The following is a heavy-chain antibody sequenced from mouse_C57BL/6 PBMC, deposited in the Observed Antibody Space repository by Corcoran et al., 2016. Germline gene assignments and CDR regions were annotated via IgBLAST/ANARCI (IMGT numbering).Heavy chain of an antibody. J-gene: IGHJ1*03. D-gene: IGHD3-2*02. Sequence: EVQLQQSGPELVKPGASVKISCKASGYTFTDYYMNWVKQSHGKSLEWIGDINPNNGGTSYNQKFKGKATLTVDKSSSTAYMELRSLTSEDSAVYYCAIRQLRLRYFDVWGTGTTVTVSS. V-gene: IGHV1-26*01. CDR2: INPNNGGT. CDR1: GYTFTDYY. CDR3: AIRQLRLRYFDV.